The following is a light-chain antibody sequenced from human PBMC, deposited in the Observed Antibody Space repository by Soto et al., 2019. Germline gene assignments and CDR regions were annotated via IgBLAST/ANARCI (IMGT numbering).Light chain of an antibody. CDR1: QTIFSW. CDR2: KAS. V-gene: IGKV1-5*03. J-gene: IGKJ2*03. CDR3: QQDNCYPYS. Sequence: IQMTQSPSTLSASVGDRVSITCRASQTIFSWLAWYQQRPWKAPSLPIYKASSLESGVPSRYSGSGSGTEFTPTTSGLQTDDFAHSYCQQDNCYPYSFGQGTKLVI.